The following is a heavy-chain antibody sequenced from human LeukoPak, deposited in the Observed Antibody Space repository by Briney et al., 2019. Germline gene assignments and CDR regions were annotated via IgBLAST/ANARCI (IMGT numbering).Heavy chain of an antibody. V-gene: IGHV4-59*01. J-gene: IGHJ5*02. Sequence: PSQTLSLTCTVSGASISSDHWSWIRQPPGKELEWIGNIYHSGSANYNPSLKSRVTISLDTSKNQFSLKLSSVTAADTAVYYCARAEGWFDPWGQGTLVTVSS. CDR3: ARAEGWFDP. CDR2: IYHSGSA. CDR1: GASISSDH.